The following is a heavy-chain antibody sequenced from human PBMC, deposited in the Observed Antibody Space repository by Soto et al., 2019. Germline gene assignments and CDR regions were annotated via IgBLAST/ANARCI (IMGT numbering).Heavy chain of an antibody. J-gene: IGHJ4*02. D-gene: IGHD1-26*01. CDR1: GFTFSNYD. CDR3: WGWEKNFC. CDR2: ISRSGSTI. V-gene: IGHV3-48*03. Sequence: PGGSLRLSCAASGFTFSNYDMNWVRQVPGKGLEWVSYISRSGSTIYNADSVKGRFTISRDNAKNSLYLQMNSLRAEDTAVYYCWGWEKNFCWGQGTLVTVSS.